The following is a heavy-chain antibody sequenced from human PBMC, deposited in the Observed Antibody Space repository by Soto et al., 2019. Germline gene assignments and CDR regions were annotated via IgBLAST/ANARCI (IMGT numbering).Heavy chain of an antibody. CDR3: ARDLGFCSTTTCYDL. V-gene: IGHV3-66*01. CDR1: GFIVNSNY. CDR2: IYTGGST. D-gene: IGHD2-2*01. Sequence: GGSLRLSCAASGFIVNSNYMSWVRQAPGKGLEWVSVIYTGGSTYYGDSVKGRFTVSRDNSENTLYLQMNSLRAEDTAVYYCARDLGFCSTTTCYDLWGQGTLVTVSS. J-gene: IGHJ5*02.